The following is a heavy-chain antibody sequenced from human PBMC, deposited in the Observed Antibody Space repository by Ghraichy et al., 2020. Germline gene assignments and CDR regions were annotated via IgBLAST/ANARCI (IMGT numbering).Heavy chain of an antibody. CDR2: ISWDGGST. J-gene: IGHJ4*02. Sequence: GSLRLSCAASGFTFDDYTMHWVRQAPGKGLEWVSLISWDGGSTYYADSVKGRFTISRDNSKNSLYLQMNSLRTEDTALYYCAKDNAGSFDYWGQGTLVTVSS. CDR3: AKDNAGSFDY. V-gene: IGHV3-43*01. CDR1: GFTFDDYT. D-gene: IGHD3-10*01.